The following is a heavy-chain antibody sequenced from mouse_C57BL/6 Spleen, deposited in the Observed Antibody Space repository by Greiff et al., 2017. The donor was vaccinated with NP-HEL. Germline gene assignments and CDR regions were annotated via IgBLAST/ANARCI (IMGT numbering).Heavy chain of an antibody. CDR3: ARGGTYYDYDGEGY. D-gene: IGHD2-4*01. CDR1: GYSITSGYY. Sequence: EVQLQESGPGLVKPSQSLSLTCSVTGYSITSGYYWNWIRQFPGNKLEWMGYISYDGSNNYNPSLKNRISITRDTSKNQFFLKLNSVTTEDTATYYCARGGTYYDYDGEGYWGQGTTLTVSS. V-gene: IGHV3-6*01. J-gene: IGHJ2*01. CDR2: ISYDGSN.